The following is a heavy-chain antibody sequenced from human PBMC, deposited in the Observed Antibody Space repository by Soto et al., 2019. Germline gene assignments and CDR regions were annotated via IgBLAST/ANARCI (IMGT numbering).Heavy chain of an antibody. V-gene: IGHV4-30-2*01. CDR2: IYHSGST. Sequence: PSETLSLTFAVSGGSISSGGYSWSWIRQPPGKGLEWIGYIYHSGSTYYNPSLKSRVTISVDRSKNQFSLQLSSVTAADTAVYYCARVPDRWGQGTLVTVSS. CDR1: GGSISSGGYS. D-gene: IGHD2-2*01. J-gene: IGHJ5*02. CDR3: ARVPDR.